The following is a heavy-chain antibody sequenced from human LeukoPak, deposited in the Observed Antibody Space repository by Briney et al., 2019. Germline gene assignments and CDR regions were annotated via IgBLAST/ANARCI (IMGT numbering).Heavy chain of an antibody. J-gene: IGHJ3*02. CDR2: IKQDGSEK. V-gene: IGHV3-7*01. D-gene: IGHD3-3*01. Sequence: GGSLRLSCAASGFTFSSYWMSWVRQAPGKGLEWVANIKQDGSEKYYVDSVKGRFTISRDNAKNSLYLQMNSLRAEDTAVYYCARAPTYYDFWSGYYTNAFDIWGQGTMVTVSS. CDR1: GFTFSSYW. CDR3: ARAPTYYDFWSGYYTNAFDI.